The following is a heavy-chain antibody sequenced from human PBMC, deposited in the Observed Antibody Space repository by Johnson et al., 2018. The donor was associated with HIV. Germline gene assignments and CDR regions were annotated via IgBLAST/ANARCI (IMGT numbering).Heavy chain of an antibody. CDR2: IYNSGSA. CDR3: ARDSVREVHLPDGFDV. V-gene: IGHV3-53*01. D-gene: IGHD5/OR15-5a*01. J-gene: IGHJ3*01. CDR1: GFTVSSNY. Sequence: VQLVESGGGLIQPGGSLRLSCAASGFTVSSNYMSWVRQAPGKGLEWVSVIYNSGSAYYADSVKGRFTTSRDNSKNTVYLQMNSLRAEDTAVYYCARDSVREVHLPDGFDVWGQGTMVSVSS.